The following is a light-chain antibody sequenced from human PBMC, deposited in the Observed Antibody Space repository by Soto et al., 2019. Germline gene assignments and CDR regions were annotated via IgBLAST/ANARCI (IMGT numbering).Light chain of an antibody. Sequence: RLESGVPSRFRGSGSGTEFTPTISSLQPGDSATYYCQQCGSYPWTFGRGTKVDIK. J-gene: IGKJ1*01. CDR3: QQCGSYPWT. V-gene: IGKV1-5*01.